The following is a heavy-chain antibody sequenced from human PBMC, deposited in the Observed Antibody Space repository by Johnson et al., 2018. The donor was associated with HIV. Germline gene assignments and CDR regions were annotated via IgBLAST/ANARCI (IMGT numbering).Heavy chain of an antibody. CDR1: GFTFSDSS. CDR2: ITPRGTAL. J-gene: IGHJ3*02. Sequence: QVQLVESGGGLLKPGGSLRLSCAASGFTFSDSSMNWIRQAPGKGLEWVSYITPRGTALYNADSGKGRFTICRARSKNKLYLQINSLRDEAPAVYYCARGSQYTYDNDDARLLHAFDIWGQGTMVTVSS. CDR3: ARGSQYTYDNDDARLLHAFDI. V-gene: IGHV3-11*04. D-gene: IGHD3-22*01.